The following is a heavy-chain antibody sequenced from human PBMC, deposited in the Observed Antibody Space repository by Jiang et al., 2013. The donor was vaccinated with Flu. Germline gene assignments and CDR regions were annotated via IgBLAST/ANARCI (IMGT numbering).Heavy chain of an antibody. J-gene: IGHJ5*01. Sequence: MGIINPSGGSTTYAQNLQGRVTMTRDTSTSTVYMELSSLRSEDTAVYYCARGGYTYGFDFWGQGTLVTVSS. V-gene: IGHV1-46*04. D-gene: IGHD5-18*01. CDR2: INPSGGST. CDR3: ARGGYTYGFDF.